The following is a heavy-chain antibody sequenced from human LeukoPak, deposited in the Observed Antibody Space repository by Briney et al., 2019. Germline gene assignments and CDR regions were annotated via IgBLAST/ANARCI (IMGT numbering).Heavy chain of an antibody. CDR3: ARDTKLGGYY. CDR1: GFTFSSYG. Sequence: GGSLRLSCAASGFTFSSYGMSWVRQAPGKGLEWVSSLSGSGGSTYYADSVKGRFTISRDNSKNTLYLQMNSLRAEDTAVYYCARDTKLGGYYWGQGTLVTVSS. J-gene: IGHJ4*02. CDR2: LSGSGGST. D-gene: IGHD7-27*01. V-gene: IGHV3-23*01.